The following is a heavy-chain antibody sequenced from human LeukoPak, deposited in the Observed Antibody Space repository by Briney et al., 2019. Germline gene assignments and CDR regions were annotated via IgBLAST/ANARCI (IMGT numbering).Heavy chain of an antibody. CDR3: ARVPANWGSYFDL. CDR2: INHSGST. J-gene: IGHJ2*01. CDR1: GGSFSGYY. Sequence: SETLSLTCAVYGGSFSGYYWSWIRQPPGKGLEWIGEINHSGSTYYNPSLKSRVPISVDTSKNQFSLKLSSVTAADTAVYYCARVPANWGSYFDLWGRGTLVTVSS. V-gene: IGHV4-34*01. D-gene: IGHD7-27*01.